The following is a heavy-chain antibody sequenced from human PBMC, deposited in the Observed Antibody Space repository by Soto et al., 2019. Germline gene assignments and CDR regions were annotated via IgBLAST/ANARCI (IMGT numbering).Heavy chain of an antibody. CDR2: ISGSGGST. Sequence: GGSLRLSCAASGFTFSSYAMSWVRQAPGKGLEWVSAISGSGGSTYYADAVKGRFTISRDNSKNTLYLQMNSLRTEDTAVYYFPKRPDYYDRSGYGYFDYWGQGTLVTVSS. J-gene: IGHJ4*02. D-gene: IGHD3-22*01. CDR1: GFTFSSYA. V-gene: IGHV3-23*01. CDR3: PKRPDYYDRSGYGYFDY.